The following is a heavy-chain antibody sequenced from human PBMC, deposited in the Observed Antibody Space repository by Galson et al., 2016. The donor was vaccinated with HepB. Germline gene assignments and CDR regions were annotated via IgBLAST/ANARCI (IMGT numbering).Heavy chain of an antibody. J-gene: IGHJ4*02. Sequence: SLRLSCAASGFTFSTYAVSWVRQAPGKGLEWVSGIGASGESTYYGDSVKGRFAISRDNSKKMLYLHLNSLRAEDMALYYCATGGSPSNVDVFDFWGQGTLVTVSS. CDR2: IGASGEST. CDR3: ATGGSPSNVDVFDF. D-gene: IGHD3-16*01. CDR1: GFTFSTYA. V-gene: IGHV3-23*01.